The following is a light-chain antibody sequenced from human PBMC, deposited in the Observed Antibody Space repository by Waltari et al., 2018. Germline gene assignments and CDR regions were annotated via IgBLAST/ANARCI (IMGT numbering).Light chain of an antibody. V-gene: IGLV2-23*02. J-gene: IGLJ2*01. CDR3: CSYAGSSTSGVV. CDR2: EVS. Sequence: QSALTQPASVSGSPGQSIPISCTGTSSDVGSYNLVSWYQQHPGKAPKLMIYEVSKRPSGVSNRFSGSKSGNTASLTISGLQAEDEADYYCCSYAGSSTSGVVFGGGTKLTVL. CDR1: SSDVGSYNL.